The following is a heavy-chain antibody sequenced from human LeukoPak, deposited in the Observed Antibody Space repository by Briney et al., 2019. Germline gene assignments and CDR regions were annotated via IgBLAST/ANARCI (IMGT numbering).Heavy chain of an antibody. J-gene: IGHJ4*02. CDR2: INSDGSST. V-gene: IGHV3-74*01. Sequence: GGSLRLSCAASGFTLSSYWMHWVRQAPGKGLVWVSRINSDGSSTSYADSVKGRFTISRDNAKNTLFLQINSLRAEDTAVYYCAREILAPGKTHDYWGQGTLVTVSS. CDR3: AREILAPGKTHDY. CDR1: GFTLSSYW.